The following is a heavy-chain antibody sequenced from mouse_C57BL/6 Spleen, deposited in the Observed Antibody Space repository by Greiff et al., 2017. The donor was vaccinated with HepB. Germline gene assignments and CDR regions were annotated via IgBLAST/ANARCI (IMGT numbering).Heavy chain of an antibody. J-gene: IGHJ2*01. D-gene: IGHD3-2*01. CDR2: IYPGSGNT. Sequence: QVTLKESGAELVRPGASVKLSCKASGYTFTDYYINWVKQRPGQGLEWIARIYPGSGNTYYNEKFKGKATLTAEKSSSTAYMQLSSLTSEDSAVYFCARTDRSVFDYWGQGTTLTVSS. V-gene: IGHV1-76*01. CDR3: ARTDRSVFDY. CDR1: GYTFTDYY.